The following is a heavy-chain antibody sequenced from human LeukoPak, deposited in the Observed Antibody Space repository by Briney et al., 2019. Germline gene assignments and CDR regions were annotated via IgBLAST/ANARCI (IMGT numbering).Heavy chain of an antibody. CDR3: AAGGYDILTGYYEFDP. V-gene: IGHV1-58*01. J-gene: IGHJ5*02. D-gene: IGHD3-9*01. CDR1: EFTFTSSA. CDR2: IVVGSGNT. Sequence: TSVKVSCKASEFTFTSSAVQWVRQARGQRLEWIGWIVVGSGNTNYAQKFQERVTITRDMSTSTAYMELSSLRSEDTAVYYCAAGGYDILTGYYEFDPWGQGTLVTVSS.